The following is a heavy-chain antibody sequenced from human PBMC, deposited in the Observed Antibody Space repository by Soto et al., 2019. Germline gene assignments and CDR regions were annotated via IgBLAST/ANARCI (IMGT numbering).Heavy chain of an antibody. D-gene: IGHD7-27*01. CDR2: IYYSGST. Sequence: SETLCLTCTVSGGSISGYYWSWIRQPPGKGLEWIGYIYYSGSTNYNPSLKSRVTISVDTSKNQFSLKLSSVTAADTAVYYCARRWGRTFDYWGQGTLVTVSS. V-gene: IGHV4-59*08. CDR1: GGSISGYY. J-gene: IGHJ4*02. CDR3: ARRWGRTFDY.